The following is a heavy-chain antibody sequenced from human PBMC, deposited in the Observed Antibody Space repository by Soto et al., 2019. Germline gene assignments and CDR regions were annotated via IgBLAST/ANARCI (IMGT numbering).Heavy chain of an antibody. Sequence: KPSETLSLTCTVSGGSISSGGYYWSWIRQHPGKGLEWIGYIYYSGSTYYNPSLKSRVTISVDTSKNQFSLKLSSVTAADTAVYYCASVKGDDFWSGYYRALYYYYGMDVWGQGTTVTVSS. J-gene: IGHJ6*02. CDR1: GGSISSGGYY. D-gene: IGHD3-3*01. V-gene: IGHV4-31*03. CDR3: ASVKGDDFWSGYYRALYYYYGMDV. CDR2: IYYSGST.